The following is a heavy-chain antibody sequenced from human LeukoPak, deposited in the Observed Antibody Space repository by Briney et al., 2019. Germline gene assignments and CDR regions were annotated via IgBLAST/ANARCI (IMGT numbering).Heavy chain of an antibody. CDR2: INHSGST. CDR1: GGSFSGYY. Sequence: SETLSLTCAVYGGSFSGYYWSWIRQPPGKGLEWIGEINHSGSTNYNPSLKSRVTISVDTSKNQFSLKLSSVTAADTAVYYCARDVTATEHIVVVTANDYWGQGTLVTVSS. D-gene: IGHD2-21*02. J-gene: IGHJ4*02. CDR3: ARDVTATEHIVVVTANDY. V-gene: IGHV4-34*01.